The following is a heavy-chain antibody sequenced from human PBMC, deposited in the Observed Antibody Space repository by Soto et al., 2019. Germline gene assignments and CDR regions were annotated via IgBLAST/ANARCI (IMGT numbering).Heavy chain of an antibody. Sequence: ASETLSLTCTVSGGSISSSSYYWGWIRQPPGKGLEWIGSIYYSGSTYYNPSLKSRVTISVDTSKNQFSLKLSSVTAADTAVYYCARPYYDFWSGYNIDMDVWGEGTTVTVSS. V-gene: IGHV4-39*01. CDR2: IYYSGST. D-gene: IGHD3-3*01. CDR1: GGSISSSSYY. CDR3: ARPYYDFWSGYNIDMDV. J-gene: IGHJ6*03.